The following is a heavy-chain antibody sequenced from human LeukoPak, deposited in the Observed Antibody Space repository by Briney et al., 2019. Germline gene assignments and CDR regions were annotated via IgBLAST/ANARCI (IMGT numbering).Heavy chain of an antibody. CDR2: INAGNGNT. V-gene: IGHV1-3*01. D-gene: IGHD3-10*01. CDR1: GYTFTSYA. Sequence: ASVKVSCKASGYTFTSYAMHWVRQAPGQRLEWMGWINAGNGNTKYSQKFQGRVTITRDTSASTAYMELSSLRSEDTAVYYCARGLYGSGSYNVKDNWFDPWGQGTLVTVSS. CDR3: ARGLYGSGSYNVKDNWFDP. J-gene: IGHJ5*02.